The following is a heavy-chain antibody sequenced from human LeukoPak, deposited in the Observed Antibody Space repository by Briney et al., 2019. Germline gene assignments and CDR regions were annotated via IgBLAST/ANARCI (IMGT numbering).Heavy chain of an antibody. CDR1: GGSISSYY. Sequence: SETLSLTCTVSGGSISSYYWSWIRQPPGKGLQWIGYIYYSGSTYYSPSLKSRVTISLDTSKNQFSLKLISVTAADTAVYYCARGVGSGYTDYWGQGALVTVSS. CDR3: ARGVGSGYTDY. V-gene: IGHV4-59*01. CDR2: IYYSGST. J-gene: IGHJ4*02. D-gene: IGHD3-22*01.